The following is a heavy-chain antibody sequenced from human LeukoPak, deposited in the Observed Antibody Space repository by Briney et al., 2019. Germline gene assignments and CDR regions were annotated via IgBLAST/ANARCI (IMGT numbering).Heavy chain of an antibody. CDR1: GGSFSGYY. D-gene: IGHD6-25*01. CDR3: ARLPANTAAADQFDY. CDR2: INHSGST. Sequence: SETLSLTCAVYGGSFSGYYWSWIRQPPGKGLEWIGEINHSGSTYYNPSLTSRVTISVDTSKKQLSLKLSSVTAADTAMYYCARLPANTAAADQFDYWGQGTLVTVSS. J-gene: IGHJ4*02. V-gene: IGHV4-34*01.